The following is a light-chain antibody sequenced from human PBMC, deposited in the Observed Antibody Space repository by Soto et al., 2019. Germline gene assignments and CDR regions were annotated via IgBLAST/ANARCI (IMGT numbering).Light chain of an antibody. Sequence: EIVLTQSPATLSLSLGERATLSCRASQNVNTYLVWYQQKPGQAPRLLIYDASKRATGIPDRFSGSGSGTDFPLTISSLAPEDFALYYCQQRMSWPRAFGGGTKVEIK. CDR3: QQRMSWPRA. CDR2: DAS. CDR1: QNVNTY. V-gene: IGKV3-11*01. J-gene: IGKJ4*01.